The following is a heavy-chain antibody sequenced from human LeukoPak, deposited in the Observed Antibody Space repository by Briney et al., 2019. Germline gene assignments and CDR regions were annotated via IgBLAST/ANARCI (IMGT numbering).Heavy chain of an antibody. CDR1: GFTFSSYE. CDR2: ISSSGSTI. V-gene: IGHV3-48*03. J-gene: IGHJ4*02. D-gene: IGHD2-15*01. Sequence: GGSLRLSCAASGFTFSSYEMNWVRQAPGKGLEWVSYISSSGSTISYADSVKGRFTISRDNAKNSLYLQMNSLRAEDTAVYYCARDSSYCSGGSCYPDYWGQGTLVTVSS. CDR3: ARDSSYCSGGSCYPDY.